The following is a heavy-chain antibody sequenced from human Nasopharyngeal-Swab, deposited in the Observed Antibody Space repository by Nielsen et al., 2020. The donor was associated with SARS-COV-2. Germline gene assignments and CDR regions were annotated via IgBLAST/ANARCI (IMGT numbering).Heavy chain of an antibody. D-gene: IGHD2-15*01. Sequence: RQAPGKGLEWIGYIYYSGSTYYNPPLKSRVTISVDTSKNQFSLKLSSVTAADTAVYYCARLLIAANGHYMDVWGKGTTVTVSS. V-gene: IGHV4-30-4*01. CDR3: ARLLIAANGHYMDV. J-gene: IGHJ6*03. CDR2: IYYSGST.